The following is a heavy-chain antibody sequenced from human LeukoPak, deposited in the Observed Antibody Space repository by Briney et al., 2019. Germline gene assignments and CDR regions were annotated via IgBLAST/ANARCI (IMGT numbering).Heavy chain of an antibody. CDR2: ISASGNTG. CDR1: GFTFSRYG. Sequence: PGGSLRLSCAGSGFTFSRYGIGWARQAPGKGLEWVSAISASGNTGYYADSVAGRFSITRDNSKNTVFLQMNSLRAEGTAVYYCARGLPGRTSDRSEFRGFDVWGQGTMVTVSS. D-gene: IGHD1-14*01. CDR3: ARGLPGRTSDRSEFRGFDV. V-gene: IGHV3-23*01. J-gene: IGHJ3*01.